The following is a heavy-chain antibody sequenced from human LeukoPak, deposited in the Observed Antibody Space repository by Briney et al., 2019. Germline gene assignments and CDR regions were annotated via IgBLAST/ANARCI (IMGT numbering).Heavy chain of an antibody. Sequence: PSETLSLTCAVYGGSFSGYYWSWIRQPPGKGLEWIGEINHSGSTNYNPSPKSRVTVSVDTSKNQFSLKLSSVTAADTAVYYCARGHMGYCSGGSCYPPDYWGQGTLVTVSS. D-gene: IGHD2-15*01. J-gene: IGHJ4*02. CDR1: GGSFSGYY. CDR2: INHSGST. CDR3: ARGHMGYCSGGSCYPPDY. V-gene: IGHV4-34*01.